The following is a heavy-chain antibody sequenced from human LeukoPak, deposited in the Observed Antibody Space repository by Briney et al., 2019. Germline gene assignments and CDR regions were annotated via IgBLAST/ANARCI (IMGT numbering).Heavy chain of an antibody. CDR3: ATHEGLGYCSGGSCYNLHY. CDR1: GFTVSSNY. J-gene: IGHJ4*02. D-gene: IGHD2-15*01. Sequence: GGSLRLSCAASGFTVSSNYMSWVRQAPGKGLEWVSLIYSGGSAYYADSVKGRFTISRDNSKNTLYLQMNSLRAEDTAVYYCATHEGLGYCSGGSCYNLHYWGQGTLVTVSS. V-gene: IGHV3-53*01. CDR2: IYSGGSA.